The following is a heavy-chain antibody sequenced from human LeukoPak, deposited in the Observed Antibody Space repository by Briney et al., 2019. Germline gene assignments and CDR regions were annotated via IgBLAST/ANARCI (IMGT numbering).Heavy chain of an antibody. CDR3: ARQSGYCSGGSCYIWFDP. Sequence: GESLKISCKGSGYSVTSYWIGWVRQMPGKGLEWMGIIYPGDSDTRYSPSFQGQVTISADKSISTAYLQWSSLKASDTAMYYCARQSGYCSGGSCYIWFDPWGQGTLVTVSS. D-gene: IGHD2-15*01. CDR1: GYSVTSYW. V-gene: IGHV5-51*01. CDR2: IYPGDSDT. J-gene: IGHJ5*02.